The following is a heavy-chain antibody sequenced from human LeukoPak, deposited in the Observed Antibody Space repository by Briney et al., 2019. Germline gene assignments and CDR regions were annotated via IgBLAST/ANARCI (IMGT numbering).Heavy chain of an antibody. CDR3: TTDYDYVWGSYRFDY. CDR1: GFTFSNAW. CDR2: IKSKTDGGTT. V-gene: IGHV3-15*01. J-gene: IGHJ4*02. Sequence: GGSLRLSCAASGFTFSNAWMSWVRQAPGKGLEWVGRIKSKTDGGTTDYAAPVKGRFTISRDDSKNTLYPQMNSLKTEDTAVYYCTTDYDYVWGSYRFDYWGQGTLVTVSS. D-gene: IGHD3-16*02.